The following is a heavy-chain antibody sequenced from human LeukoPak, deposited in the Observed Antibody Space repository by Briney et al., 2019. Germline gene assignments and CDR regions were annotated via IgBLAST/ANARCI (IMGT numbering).Heavy chain of an antibody. V-gene: IGHV3-30*18. CDR2: ISHDGSNK. Sequence: PGGSLRLSCAASGFTVSSNYMNWVRQAPGKGLEWVAVISHDGSNKYYADSVKGRFTISRDNSKNTLYLQMNCLRAEDTAVYYCAKPGIAVAGYYFDYWGQGTLVTVSS. CDR3: AKPGIAVAGYYFDY. D-gene: IGHD6-19*01. CDR1: GFTVSSNY. J-gene: IGHJ4*02.